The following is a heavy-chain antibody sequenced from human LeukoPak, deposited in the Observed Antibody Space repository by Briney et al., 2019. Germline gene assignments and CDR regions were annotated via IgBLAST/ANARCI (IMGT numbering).Heavy chain of an antibody. V-gene: IGHV4-38-2*01. J-gene: IGHJ3*02. Sequence: SETLSLTCAVSGYSISSGYYWGWIRQPPGKGLEWIGSIYHSGSTYHNPSLKSRVTISVDTSKNQFSLKLSSVTAADTAVYYCARHGYYDSSGEAFDIWGQGTMVTVSS. CDR1: GYSISSGYY. CDR3: ARHGYYDSSGEAFDI. D-gene: IGHD3-22*01. CDR2: IYHSGST.